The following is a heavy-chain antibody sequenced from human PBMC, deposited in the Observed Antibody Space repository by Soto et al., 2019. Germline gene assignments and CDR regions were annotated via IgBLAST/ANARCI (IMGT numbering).Heavy chain of an antibody. Sequence: QVQLQESGSGLVKPSQTLSLTCTVSGGSISSGDYYWSWIRQPPGKGLEWIGYIYYSGSTYYNPSLKSRVTLSVDTSKNQFSLKLSSVAAADTAVYYCARDNHYDILTGRGGMDVWGQGTTVTVSS. CDR2: IYYSGST. CDR1: GGSISSGDYY. V-gene: IGHV4-30-4*01. J-gene: IGHJ6*02. CDR3: ARDNHYDILTGRGGMDV. D-gene: IGHD3-9*01.